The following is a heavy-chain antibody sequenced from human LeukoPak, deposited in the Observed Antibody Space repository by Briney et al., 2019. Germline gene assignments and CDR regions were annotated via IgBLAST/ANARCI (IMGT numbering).Heavy chain of an antibody. J-gene: IGHJ4*02. CDR2: ISYDGSNK. Sequence: GGSLRLSCAASGFTFSSYGMHWVRQAPGKGLEWVAVISYDGSNKYYADSVKGRFTISRDNSKNTLYLQMNSLRAEDTAVYYCAKFVLPKQPSPFDYWGQGTLVSVSS. CDR1: GFTFSSYG. V-gene: IGHV3-30*18. D-gene: IGHD1/OR15-1a*01. CDR3: AKFVLPKQPSPFDY.